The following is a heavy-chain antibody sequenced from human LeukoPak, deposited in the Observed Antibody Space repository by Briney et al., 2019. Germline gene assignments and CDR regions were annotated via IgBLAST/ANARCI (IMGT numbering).Heavy chain of an antibody. CDR3: TRVVPSSGWFDWFDP. V-gene: IGHV4-61*02. CDR2: IYTSGST. CDR1: GGSISSSSYY. D-gene: IGHD6-19*01. J-gene: IGHJ5*02. Sequence: PSETLSLTCTVSGGSISSSSYYWSWIRQPAGKGLEWIGRIYTSGSTNYNPSLKSRVTMSVDTSKNQFSLKLSSVTAADTAVYYCTRVVPSSGWFDWFDPWGQGTLVTVTS.